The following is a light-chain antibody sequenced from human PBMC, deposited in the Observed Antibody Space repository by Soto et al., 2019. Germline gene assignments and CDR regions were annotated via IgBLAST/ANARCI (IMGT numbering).Light chain of an antibody. V-gene: IGKV3-20*01. CDR3: HQDFNLPWT. CDR1: QSVSATY. CDR2: AAS. J-gene: IGKJ1*01. Sequence: EVVLTQSPGTLSLSPGERATLSCRASQSVSATYLAWYQQKPGQAPRLLIYAASSRATGVPDRFSGSGSGTDFTLTISSLQPEDFAVYFCHQDFNLPWTFGQGTKVDIK.